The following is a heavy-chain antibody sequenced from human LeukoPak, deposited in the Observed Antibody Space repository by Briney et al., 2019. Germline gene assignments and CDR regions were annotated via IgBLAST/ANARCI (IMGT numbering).Heavy chain of an antibody. CDR3: ARAFYTYDQ. CDR1: GFTFSDYY. CDR2: ISSSDNTI. V-gene: IGHV3-11*04. D-gene: IGHD5-24*01. Sequence: PGGSLRLSCAASGFTFSDYYMSWIRQAPGKGLEWVSSISSSDNTIYYTDSVKGRFAISRDNAKNSLYLQMKSLRAEDTAVYYCARAFYTYDQWGQGTLVTVSS. J-gene: IGHJ5*02.